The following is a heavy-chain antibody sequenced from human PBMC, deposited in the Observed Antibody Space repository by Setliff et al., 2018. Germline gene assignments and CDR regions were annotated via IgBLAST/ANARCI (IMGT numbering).Heavy chain of an antibody. CDR1: GGSISPYF. V-gene: IGHV4-59*01. CDR3: ARDRSAYSYGLDV. Sequence: TLSLTCTVSGGSISPYFWSWIRQPPGKGLEWIGYIYHNGNTNFNPSLKSRVTMSVDTSKNQFALVLESVTAADTAVYYCARDRSAYSYGLDVWGQGTTVTVSS. CDR2: IYHNGNT. J-gene: IGHJ6*01.